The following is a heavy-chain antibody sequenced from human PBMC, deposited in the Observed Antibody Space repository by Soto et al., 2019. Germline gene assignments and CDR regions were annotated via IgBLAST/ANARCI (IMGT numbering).Heavy chain of an antibody. J-gene: IGHJ5*02. CDR2: INHSGST. V-gene: IGHV4-34*01. CDR3: ARGQLTYDYVWGSYRQHNWFDP. D-gene: IGHD3-16*02. Sequence: QVQLQQWGAGLLKPSETLSLTCAVYGGSFSGYYWSWIHQPPGKGLEWIGEINHSGSTNYNPSLKSRVTISVDTSKNQFSLKLSSVTAADTAVYYCARGQLTYDYVWGSYRQHNWFDPWGQGTLVTVSS. CDR1: GGSFSGYY.